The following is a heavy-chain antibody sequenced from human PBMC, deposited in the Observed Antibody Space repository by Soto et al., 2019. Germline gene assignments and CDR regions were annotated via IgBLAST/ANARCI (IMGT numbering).Heavy chain of an antibody. Sequence: GASVKVSCKASGYTFTSYAMHWVRQAPGQRLEWMGWINAGNGNTKYSQKFQGRVTITRDTSASTAYMKLSSLRSEDTAVYYCARSRSGRAKSYYDFWSAPLMGFGYWGQGTLVTVSS. D-gene: IGHD3-3*01. V-gene: IGHV1-3*01. CDR1: GYTFTSYA. J-gene: IGHJ4*02. CDR3: ARSRSGRAKSYYDFWSAPLMGFGY. CDR2: INAGNGNT.